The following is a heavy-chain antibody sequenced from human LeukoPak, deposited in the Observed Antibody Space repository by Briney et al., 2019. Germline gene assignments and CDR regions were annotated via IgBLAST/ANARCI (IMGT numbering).Heavy chain of an antibody. D-gene: IGHD2-8*01. CDR2: ISSDGTTT. V-gene: IGHV3-74*01. Sequence: GGSLRLSCAASGFPFSIYWMQWVRQAPGEGLVWVSRISSDGTTTTYADPVKGRFTISRDNAKNTLYLEVRSLRAEDTAVYFCARDADGPGSLIDYWGQGTLVTVSS. CDR3: ARDADGPGSLIDY. J-gene: IGHJ4*02. CDR1: GFPFSIYW.